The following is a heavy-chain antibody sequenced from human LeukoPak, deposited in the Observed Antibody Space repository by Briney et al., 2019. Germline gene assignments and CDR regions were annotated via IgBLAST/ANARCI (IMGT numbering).Heavy chain of an antibody. D-gene: IGHD1-26*01. V-gene: IGHV4-4*02. CDR1: GGSILTTNW. Sequence: SETLSLTCAVSGGSILTTNWWSWVRQPPGRGLEWIGEVHLSATSNYNPSLKSRVSMSIDKSKNQLSLKLTSVTAADTAMYYCARESGAFSPFGFWGQGTLVTVSS. CDR2: VHLSATS. J-gene: IGHJ4*02. CDR3: ARESGAFSPFGF.